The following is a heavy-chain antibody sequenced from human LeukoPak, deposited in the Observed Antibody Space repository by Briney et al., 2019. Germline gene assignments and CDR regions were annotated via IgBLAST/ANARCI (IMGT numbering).Heavy chain of an antibody. CDR3: ARDRSGYDFNDY. V-gene: IGHV1-69*04. Sequence: SVKVSCKASGYTFTSYGISWVRQAPGQGLEWMGRIIPILGIANYAQKFQGRVTITADKSTSTAYMELSSLRSEDTAVYYCARDRSGYDFNDYWGQGTLVTVSS. CDR1: GYTFTSYG. D-gene: IGHD5-12*01. CDR2: IIPILGIA. J-gene: IGHJ4*02.